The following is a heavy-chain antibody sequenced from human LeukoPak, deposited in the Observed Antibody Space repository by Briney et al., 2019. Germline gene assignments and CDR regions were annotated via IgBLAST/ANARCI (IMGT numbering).Heavy chain of an antibody. D-gene: IGHD2-2*01. CDR2: ISSSSSYI. CDR1: GFTFSSYS. J-gene: IGHJ4*02. Sequence: GGSLRLSCAASGFTFSSYSMNWVRQAPGKGLEWVSSISSSSSYIYYADSVKGRFTISRDNAKNSLYLQMNSLRAEDTAVYYCARAKDEEYQLPFDYRGQGTLVTVSS. CDR3: ARAKDEEYQLPFDY. V-gene: IGHV3-21*01.